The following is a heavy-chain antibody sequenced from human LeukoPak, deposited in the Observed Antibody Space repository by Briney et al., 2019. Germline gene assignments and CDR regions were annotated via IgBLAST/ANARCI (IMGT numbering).Heavy chain of an antibody. Sequence: SETLSLTCTVSGGSISSYYWSWIRQPPGKGLEWIGYIYYSGSTNYNPSLKSRVTISVDTSKNQFSLKLSSVTAADTAVYYCARLTRAASAPWGQEPWSPSPQ. V-gene: IGHV4-59*01. CDR3: ARLTRAASAP. D-gene: IGHD4/OR15-4a*01. J-gene: IGHJ5*02. CDR2: IYYSGST. CDR1: GGSISSYY.